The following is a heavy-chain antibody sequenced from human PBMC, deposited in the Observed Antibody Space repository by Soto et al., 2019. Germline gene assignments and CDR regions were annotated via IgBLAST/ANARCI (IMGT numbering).Heavy chain of an antibody. CDR3: AGEKVGTTGIDF. CDR2: MNPNSGNT. Sequence: ASVKVSCKASGYTFTGYDINWVRQATGQGLEWMGWMNPNSGNTGYAQNFQGRVTMTRDNSITTAYMELTSLRDDDSAVYYCAGEKVGTTGIDFWG. CDR1: GYTFTGYD. D-gene: IGHD1-26*01. V-gene: IGHV1-8*01. J-gene: IGHJ4*01.